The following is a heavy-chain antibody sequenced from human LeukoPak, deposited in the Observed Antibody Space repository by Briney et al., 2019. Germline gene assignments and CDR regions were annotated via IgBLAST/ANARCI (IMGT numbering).Heavy chain of an antibody. CDR2: ISAGNI. CDR1: GYTFSDYP. CDR3: ARVAYVMDV. Sequence: ASVTVSCKASGYTFSDYPTHWLRQAPGQRFEWMGWISAGNIKYSQNFQDRINITRDTSASTVNMELSSLTSADTAVYYCARVAYVMDVWGQGTTVVVSS. V-gene: IGHV1-3*01. D-gene: IGHD2-8*01. J-gene: IGHJ6*02.